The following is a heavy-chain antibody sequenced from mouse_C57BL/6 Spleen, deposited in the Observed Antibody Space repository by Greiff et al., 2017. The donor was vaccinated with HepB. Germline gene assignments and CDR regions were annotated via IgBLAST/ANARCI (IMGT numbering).Heavy chain of an antibody. J-gene: IGHJ4*01. Sequence: QVQLQQPGAELVKPGASVKLSCKASGYTFTSYWMQWVKQRPGQGLEWIGEIDPSDSYTNYNQKFKGKATLTVDTSSSTAYMQLSSLTSEDSAVYYCARNPARRGARDYWGQGTSVTVSS. CDR3: ARNPARRGARDY. CDR2: IDPSDSYT. V-gene: IGHV1-50*01. CDR1: GYTFTSYW.